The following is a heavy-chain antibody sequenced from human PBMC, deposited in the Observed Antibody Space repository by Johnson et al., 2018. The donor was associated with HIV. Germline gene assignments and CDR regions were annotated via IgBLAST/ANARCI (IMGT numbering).Heavy chain of an antibody. CDR1: GFTFSSYD. J-gene: IGHJ3*02. Sequence: QMLLVESGGGVVQPGRSLRLSCAASGFTFSSYDMHWVRQAPGKGLEWVSVVYSGGSTSYADSVKGRFTISRDNAKNSLFLQMNSLRAEDTAVYYCARSIMGAGPFDIWGQGTMVSVSS. CDR3: ARSIMGAGPFDI. CDR2: VYSGGST. V-gene: IGHV3-NL1*01.